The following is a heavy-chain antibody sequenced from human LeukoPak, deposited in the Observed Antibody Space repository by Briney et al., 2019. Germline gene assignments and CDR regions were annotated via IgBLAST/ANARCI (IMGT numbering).Heavy chain of an antibody. CDR1: GFTFSSYS. J-gene: IGHJ5*02. CDR2: ISSSSSYI. V-gene: IGHV3-21*01. CDR3: ARGPDDYGDYSWFDP. Sequence: GGSLRLSCAASGFTFSSYSMNWVRQAPGKGLEWVSSISSSSSYIYYADSVKSRFTISRDNAKNSLYLQMNSLRAEDTAVYYCARGPDDYGDYSWFDPWGQGTLVTVSS. D-gene: IGHD4-17*01.